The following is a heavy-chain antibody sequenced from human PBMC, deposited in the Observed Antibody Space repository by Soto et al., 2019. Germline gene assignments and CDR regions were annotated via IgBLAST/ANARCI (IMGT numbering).Heavy chain of an antibody. Sequence: QVQLQESGPGLVKPSETLSLTCTVSGGSITNYYCSWFRQPPGKGLECIGYINYDGYSAYNLSLKRRVTLSMAASKTQFSLMLESVTATDTAVYYCARHGFGPLHGLVDVWGPGTTVIVSS. CDR1: GGSITNYY. D-gene: IGHD3-10*01. J-gene: IGHJ6*02. CDR3: ARHGFGPLHGLVDV. V-gene: IGHV4-59*08. CDR2: INYDGYS.